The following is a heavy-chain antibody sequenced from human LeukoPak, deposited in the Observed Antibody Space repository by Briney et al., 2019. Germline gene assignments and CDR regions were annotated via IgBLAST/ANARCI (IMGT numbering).Heavy chain of an antibody. J-gene: IGHJ3*02. CDR2: IYYSGST. D-gene: IGHD3-3*01. CDR1: GGSVSSYY. CDR3: ARDVGIKIFGVADDAFDI. V-gene: IGHV4-59*02. Sequence: PSETLSLTCTVSGGSVSSYYWSWIRQPPGKGLEWIGYIYYSGSTNYNPSLKSRVTISVDTSKNQFSLKLSSVTAADTAVYYCARDVGIKIFGVADDAFDIWGQGTMVTVSS.